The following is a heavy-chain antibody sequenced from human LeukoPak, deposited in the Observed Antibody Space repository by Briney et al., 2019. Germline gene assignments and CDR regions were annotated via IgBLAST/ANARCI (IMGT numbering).Heavy chain of an antibody. CDR2: ICTSGST. CDR1: GGSISSYY. J-gene: IGHJ4*02. V-gene: IGHV4-4*07. Sequence: SETLSLTCTVSGGSISSYYWSWIRQPARKGQEWIGRICTSGSTNYNPSLKSRVTMSVDTSKNQFSLKLSSVTAADTAVYYCARGSWQLRNWGQGTLVTVSS. D-gene: IGHD6-19*01. CDR3: ARGSWQLRN.